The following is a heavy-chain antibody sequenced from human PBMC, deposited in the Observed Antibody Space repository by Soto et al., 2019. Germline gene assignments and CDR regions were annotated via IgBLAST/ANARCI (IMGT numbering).Heavy chain of an antibody. CDR3: ARHLRPFSIAARRSPYYFDY. J-gene: IGHJ4*02. CDR1: GGSISSSSYY. V-gene: IGHV4-39*01. D-gene: IGHD6-6*01. Sequence: KPSETLSLTCTVSGGSISSSSYYWGWIRQPPGKGLEWIGSIYYSGSTYYNPSLKSRVTISVDTSKNQFSLKLSSVTAADTAVYYCARHLRPFSIAARRSPYYFDYWGQGTLVTVSS. CDR2: IYYSGST.